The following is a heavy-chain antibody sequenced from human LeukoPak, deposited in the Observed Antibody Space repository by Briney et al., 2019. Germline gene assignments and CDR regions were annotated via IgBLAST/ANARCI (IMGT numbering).Heavy chain of an antibody. J-gene: IGHJ3*02. Sequence: GGSLRLSCAASGFTFSSYEMNWVRQAPGKGLEWVSYISGSGSTIYYADSVKGRFTISRDNTKNSLYLQMNSLRAEDTAVYYCAIGSGSPYFDEAFDIWGQGTMVTVSS. CDR1: GFTFSSYE. D-gene: IGHD3-10*01. CDR2: ISGSGSTI. CDR3: AIGSGSPYFDEAFDI. V-gene: IGHV3-48*03.